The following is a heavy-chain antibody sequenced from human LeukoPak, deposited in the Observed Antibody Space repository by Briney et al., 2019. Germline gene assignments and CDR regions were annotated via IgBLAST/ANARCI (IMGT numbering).Heavy chain of an antibody. CDR3: ATDRRWGSRVTAFDY. J-gene: IGHJ4*02. CDR1: GYTLTELS. D-gene: IGHD7-27*01. Sequence: ASVKVSCKVSGYTLTELSMHWVRQAPGKGLEWMGGFDPEDGETIYAQKFQGRVTMTEDTSTDTAYMELSSLRSEDTAVYYCATDRRWGSRVTAFDYWGQGTLVTVSS. CDR2: FDPEDGET. V-gene: IGHV1-24*01.